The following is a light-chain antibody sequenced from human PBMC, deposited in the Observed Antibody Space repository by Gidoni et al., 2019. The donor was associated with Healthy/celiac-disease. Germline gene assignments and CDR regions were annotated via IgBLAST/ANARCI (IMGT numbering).Light chain of an antibody. Sequence: TLSLSPGERATLSGRASQSVSSYLAWDQQKPGQAPRLLIYEASTRATVIPARFSGSGYGTDFTLTISSLEPEDFAVYYCQQRSNWGLTFGGGTKVEIK. CDR1: QSVSSY. J-gene: IGKJ4*01. V-gene: IGKV3-11*01. CDR2: EAS. CDR3: QQRSNWGLT.